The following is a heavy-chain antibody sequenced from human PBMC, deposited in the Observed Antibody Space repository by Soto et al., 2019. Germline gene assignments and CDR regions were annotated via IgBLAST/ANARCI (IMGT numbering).Heavy chain of an antibody. CDR3: ARGKLSGSYVVDI. CDR1: GYTFTGYY. Sequence: QVQLVQSGAEVKKPGASVKVSCKASGYTFTGYYMHWVRQAPGQGLEWMGWINPNNGGTNYAQKFQGWVTMTRDTSISTAYMELSRLKYDDTATYYCARGKLSGSYVVDIWGQGTLVTVSS. V-gene: IGHV1-2*04. D-gene: IGHD3-10*01. CDR2: INPNNGGT. J-gene: IGHJ4*02.